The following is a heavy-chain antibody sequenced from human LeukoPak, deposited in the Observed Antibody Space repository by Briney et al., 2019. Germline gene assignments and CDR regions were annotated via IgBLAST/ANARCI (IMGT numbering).Heavy chain of an antibody. J-gene: IGHJ4*02. D-gene: IGHD3-9*01. V-gene: IGHV1-46*01. Sequence: ASVKVSCKASGYTFTSYYMHWVRQAPGQGLEWMGIINPSGGSINYAQNLQGRVTMTTDTSTSTAYMELRTLKSDDTAVYYCARDEDTDILTGYERFDYWGQGTLVTVSS. CDR2: INPSGGSI. CDR1: GYTFTSYY. CDR3: ARDEDTDILTGYERFDY.